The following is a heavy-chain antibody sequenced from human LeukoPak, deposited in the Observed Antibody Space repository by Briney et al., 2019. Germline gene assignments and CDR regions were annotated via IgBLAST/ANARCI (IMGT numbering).Heavy chain of an antibody. Sequence: SETLSLTCAVYGGSFSGYYWSWIRQPPGKGLEWIGEINHSGSTNYNPSLKSRVTISVDTSKNQFSLKLSSVTAADTAVYYSARLYSSSWYPHGFDYWGQGTLVTVSS. CDR1: GGSFSGYY. CDR3: ARLYSSSWYPHGFDY. V-gene: IGHV4-34*01. J-gene: IGHJ4*02. D-gene: IGHD6-13*01. CDR2: INHSGST.